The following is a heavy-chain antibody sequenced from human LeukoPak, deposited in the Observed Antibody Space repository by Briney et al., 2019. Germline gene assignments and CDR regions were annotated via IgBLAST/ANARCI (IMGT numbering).Heavy chain of an antibody. D-gene: IGHD5-24*01. CDR3: AKKPATIKFPFDI. V-gene: IGHV3-23*01. J-gene: IGHJ4*02. Sequence: GGSLRLSCVGSGFSFSTYDMGWVRQTPGKGLEWVSAISTTGGYTEDADSVKGRLTISRDNSQNTLFLQMHSLRAEDTAVYYCAKKPATIKFPFDIWGQGTLVTVSP. CDR2: ISTTGGYT. CDR1: GFSFSTYD.